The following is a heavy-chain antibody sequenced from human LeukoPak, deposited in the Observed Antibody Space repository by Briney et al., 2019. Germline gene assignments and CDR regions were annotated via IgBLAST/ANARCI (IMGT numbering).Heavy chain of an antibody. D-gene: IGHD3-10*01. J-gene: IGHJ6*02. CDR3: ARGRNNQITMIRGPNHYFGLDV. Sequence: PSETLSLTCAVYGGSFSGYYWTWIRQPPGKGLEWIGEINHVGSTKYNPSLKSRATMSVDPSKNQFSLKLSAVTAADTAFHYCARGRNNQITMIRGPNHYFGLDVWGQGTTVTVSS. CDR1: GGSFSGYY. CDR2: INHVGST. V-gene: IGHV4-34*01.